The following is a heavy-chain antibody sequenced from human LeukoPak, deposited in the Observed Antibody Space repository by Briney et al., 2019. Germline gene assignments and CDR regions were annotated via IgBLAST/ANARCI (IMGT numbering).Heavy chain of an antibody. CDR1: GFTVDKYA. CDR3: AKRVSGVVGPVVDY. Sequence: GRSLRLSCAVSGFTVDKYAMRWVRQAPGKGLEWVSAITDRGDITYYADAVKGRFTISRDNSKNMLYLQMDSLRVEDTAIYFCAKRVSGVVGPVVDYWGQGTLVTVSS. CDR2: ITDRGDIT. D-gene: IGHD2-21*01. J-gene: IGHJ4*02. V-gene: IGHV3-23*01.